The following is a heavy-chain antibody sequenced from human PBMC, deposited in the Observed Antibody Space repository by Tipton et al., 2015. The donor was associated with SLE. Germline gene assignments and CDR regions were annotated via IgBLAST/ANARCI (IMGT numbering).Heavy chain of an antibody. V-gene: IGHV4-34*01. Sequence: GLVKPSETLSLTCAVYGGSFSGYYWSWIRQPPGKGLEWIGEINHSGSTNYNPSLKSRVTISVDTSKNQFSLNLRSVTAADTAVYYCARDQGWHSSDPTRLNWFDPWGQGTLVTVSS. J-gene: IGHJ5*02. CDR1: GGSFSGYY. D-gene: IGHD5-12*01. CDR2: INHSGST. CDR3: ARDQGWHSSDPTRLNWFDP.